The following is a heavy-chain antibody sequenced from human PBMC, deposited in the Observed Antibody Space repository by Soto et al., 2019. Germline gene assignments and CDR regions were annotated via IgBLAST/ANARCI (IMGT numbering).Heavy chain of an antibody. Sequence: PSETLSLTCTVSGTSISSYYWSWIRQPPGKGLEWIGYIYYIGSTNYKPPLKSRVTISVDTAKNQFSLKLSSVTAADTAVYYCAGERPSYYSGPPLDAFDIWGQGTMVTVSS. J-gene: IGHJ3*02. CDR2: IYYIGST. D-gene: IGHD4-4*01. V-gene: IGHV4-59*01. CDR1: GTSISSYY. CDR3: AGERPSYYSGPPLDAFDI.